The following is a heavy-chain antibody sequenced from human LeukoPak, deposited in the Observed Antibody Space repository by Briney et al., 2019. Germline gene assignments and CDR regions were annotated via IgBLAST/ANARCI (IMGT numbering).Heavy chain of an antibody. CDR2: ISTSGSVI. CDR1: GFTLSSYE. Sequence: PGGSLRLSCTASGFTLSSYEMHWVRQAPGRGLEWVSYISTSGSVIYYAEAVKGRFTISRDNAKNSVNLQMNSLRAEDTAVYYCARAWYPEYFQYWGQGTLVTVSS. J-gene: IGHJ1*01. V-gene: IGHV3-48*03. CDR3: ARAWYPEYFQY. D-gene: IGHD6-13*01.